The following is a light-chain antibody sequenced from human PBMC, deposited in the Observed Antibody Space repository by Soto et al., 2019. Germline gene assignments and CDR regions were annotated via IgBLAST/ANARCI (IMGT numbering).Light chain of an antibody. Sequence: EIVLAQSPATLSLSPGDRATLSCRASQSVSSYLAWYQQKPGQAPRLLIYDTSNRATGIPARFSGSGSGTDFTLSISSLESEDFAFYYCQQCQYWPITFGQGTRLEIK. CDR1: QSVSSY. J-gene: IGKJ5*01. CDR3: QQCQYWPIT. CDR2: DTS. V-gene: IGKV3-11*01.